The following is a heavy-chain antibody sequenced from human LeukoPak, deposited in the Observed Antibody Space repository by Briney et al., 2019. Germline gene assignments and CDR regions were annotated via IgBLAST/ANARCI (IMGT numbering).Heavy chain of an antibody. CDR1: GFTFSSYA. Sequence: GGSLRLSCAASGFTFSSYAMHWVRQAPGKGLEWVAVISYDGSNKYYADSVKGRFTISRDNSKNTLYLQMNSLRAEDTAVYYCARAPASAMIVVWYFDLWGRGTLVTVSS. CDR3: ARAPASAMIVVWYFDL. D-gene: IGHD3-22*01. J-gene: IGHJ2*01. CDR2: ISYDGSNK. V-gene: IGHV3-30-3*01.